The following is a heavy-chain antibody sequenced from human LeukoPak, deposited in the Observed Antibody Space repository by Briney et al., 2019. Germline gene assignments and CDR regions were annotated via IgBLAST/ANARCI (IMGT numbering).Heavy chain of an antibody. CDR3: AREYCSGGSCYLDY. J-gene: IGHJ4*02. CDR1: GGSLSSYY. Sequence: SETLSLTCTVSGGSLSSYYWSWIRQPPGKGLEWIGYIYYSGTTNYNPSLKSRLTISVDTSKNQFSLKLSSVTAADTAVYYCAREYCSGGSCYLDYWGQGTLVTVSS. V-gene: IGHV4-59*01. D-gene: IGHD2-15*01. CDR2: IYYSGTT.